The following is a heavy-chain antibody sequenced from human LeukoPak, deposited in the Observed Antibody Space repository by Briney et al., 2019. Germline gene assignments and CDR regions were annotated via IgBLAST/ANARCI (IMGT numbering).Heavy chain of an antibody. Sequence: SETLSLTCTVSGDFISGSYWSWIRQPAGKGLEWIGRIYTTRTADYNPSLTSRVTMSVDKSKKQLSLKLNSVTAADTAVYYCARDYGDYAENAFDIWSQGTMVTVSS. CDR1: GDFISGSY. J-gene: IGHJ3*02. D-gene: IGHD4-17*01. V-gene: IGHV4-4*07. CDR2: IYTTRTA. CDR3: ARDYGDYAENAFDI.